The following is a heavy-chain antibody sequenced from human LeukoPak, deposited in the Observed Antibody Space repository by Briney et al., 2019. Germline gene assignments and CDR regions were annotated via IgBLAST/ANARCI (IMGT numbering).Heavy chain of an antibody. CDR1: GFTFSSYA. D-gene: IGHD1-14*01. CDR2: ISGSGGST. V-gene: IGHV3-23*01. J-gene: IGHJ4*02. CDR3: AKDLDGIPGKLYFDY. Sequence: AGGSLRLSCAASGFTFSSYAMSWVRQAPGKGLEWASAISGSGGSTYYADSVKGRFTISRDNSKNTLYLQMNSLRAEDTAVYYCAKDLDGIPGKLYFDYWGQGTLVTVSS.